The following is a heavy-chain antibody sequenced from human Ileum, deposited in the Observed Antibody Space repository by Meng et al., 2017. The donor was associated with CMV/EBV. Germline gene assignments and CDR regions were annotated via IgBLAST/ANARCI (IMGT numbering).Heavy chain of an antibody. CDR1: GYTFTNYG. V-gene: IGHV1-18*01. CDR2: ISDYTGNT. CDR3: ARVGAYCTGSSCLDY. J-gene: IGHJ4*02. D-gene: IGHD2-15*01. Sequence: ASVKVSCKTSGYTFTNYGISWVRQAPGQGLEWMGWISDYTGNTDYAQKLQDRVTMTIDTSTSTAYMELRSLRSDDTALYYCARVGAYCTGSSCLDYWGQGTLVTVSS.